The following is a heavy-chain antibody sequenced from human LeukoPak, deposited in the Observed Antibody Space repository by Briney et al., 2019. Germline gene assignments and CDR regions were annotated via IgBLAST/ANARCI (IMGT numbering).Heavy chain of an antibody. J-gene: IGHJ4*02. V-gene: IGHV3-13*01. Sequence: GGSLRLSCAASGFTFSSYDMHWVRQATGKGLEWVSDIGTAGDTYYPGSVKGRFTISRENAKNALYLQMNSLRAGDTAVYYCAREGDGYNNYFDYWGQGTLVTVSS. CDR3: AREGDGYNNYFDY. CDR2: IGTAGDT. D-gene: IGHD5-24*01. CDR1: GFTFSSYD.